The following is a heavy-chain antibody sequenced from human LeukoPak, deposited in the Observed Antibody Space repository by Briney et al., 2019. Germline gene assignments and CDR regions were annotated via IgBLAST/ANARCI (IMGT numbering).Heavy chain of an antibody. CDR3: ARVLLTGAYYDSSGYGMFAGMDV. D-gene: IGHD3-22*01. CDR2: INPNSGGT. J-gene: IGHJ6*02. CDR1: GYTFTGYY. V-gene: IGHV1-2*04. Sequence: ASVKVSCKASGYTFTGYYMHWVRQAPGQGLEWMGWINPNSGGTNYAQKFQGWVTMTRDTSISTAYMELSRLRSVDTAVYYCARVLLTGAYYDSSGYGMFAGMDVWGQGTTVTVSS.